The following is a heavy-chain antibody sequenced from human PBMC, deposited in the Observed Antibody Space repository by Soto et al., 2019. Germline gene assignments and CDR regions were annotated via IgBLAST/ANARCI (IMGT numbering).Heavy chain of an antibody. D-gene: IGHD3-3*01. Sequence: PSETLSLTCTVSGGSISSYYWSWIRQPPGKGLEWIGYIYYSGSTNYNPSLKSRVTISVDTSKNQFSLKLSSVTAADTAVYYCARGHYDFWSGYYYYYMDVWGKGTTVTVSS. V-gene: IGHV4-59*01. CDR3: ARGHYDFWSGYYYYYMDV. CDR2: IYYSGST. J-gene: IGHJ6*03. CDR1: GGSISSYY.